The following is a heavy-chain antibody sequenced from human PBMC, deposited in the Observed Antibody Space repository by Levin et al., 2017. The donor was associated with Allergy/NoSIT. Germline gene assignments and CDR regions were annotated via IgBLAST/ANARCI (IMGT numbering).Heavy chain of an antibody. V-gene: IGHV3-30*18. CDR3: AKWMVGKYYYVDGLDA. J-gene: IGHJ6*02. D-gene: IGHD3-16*01. CDR1: GFTFSNYG. CDR2: ISYDGTND. Sequence: GGSLRLSCVASGFTFSNYGMHWVRQAPGKGLEWVAVISYDGTNDYYVDSVKGRFTISRDNSKNTLYLQMSSLRGEDTAMYYCAKWMVGKYYYVDGLDAWGQGTTVTVSS.